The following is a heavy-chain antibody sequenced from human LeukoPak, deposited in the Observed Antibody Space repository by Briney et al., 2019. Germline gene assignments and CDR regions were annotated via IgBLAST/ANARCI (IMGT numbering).Heavy chain of an antibody. V-gene: IGHV4-39*01. Sequence: SETLSLTCTVSGGSISSSSYYWGWIRQPPGKGLEWIGSIYYSGSTYYNPSLKSRVTISVDTSKNQFSLKLSSVTAADTAVYYCARRDDYHYYYGMDVWGQGTTVTVSS. CDR2: IYYSGST. CDR3: ARRDDYHYYYGMDV. CDR1: GGSISSSSYY. J-gene: IGHJ6*02.